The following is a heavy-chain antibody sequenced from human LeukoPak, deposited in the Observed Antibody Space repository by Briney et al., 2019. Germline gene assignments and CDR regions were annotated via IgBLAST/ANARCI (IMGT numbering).Heavy chain of an antibody. CDR1: GVSFDDYY. Sequence: SETLSLTCAVSGVSFDDYYWAWVRQTPGKGLEWIGEINHSGYTNDSLSLKSRVTLSIDTSRRQFSLNLRSVTVADAGTYYCTRMTTGHDYWGQGTLVTVSS. V-gene: IGHV4-34*01. CDR3: TRMTTGHDY. CDR2: INHSGYT. D-gene: IGHD4-17*01. J-gene: IGHJ4*02.